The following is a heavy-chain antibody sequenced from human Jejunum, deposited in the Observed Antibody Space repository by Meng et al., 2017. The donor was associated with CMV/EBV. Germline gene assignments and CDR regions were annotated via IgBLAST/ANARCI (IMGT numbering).Heavy chain of an antibody. CDR1: GAVRSDRFY. J-gene: IGHJ4*02. Sequence: GAVRSDRFYWGWIRQHPGQGLEWIGSIHSSGPTSYNPSLKSRVSMSLDTSKNRFSLKLTSVTAADTAVYYCARDRGYSHGYELAYWGQGTLVTVSS. CDR2: IHSSGPT. V-gene: IGHV4-61*03. D-gene: IGHD5-12*01. CDR3: ARDRGYSHGYELAY.